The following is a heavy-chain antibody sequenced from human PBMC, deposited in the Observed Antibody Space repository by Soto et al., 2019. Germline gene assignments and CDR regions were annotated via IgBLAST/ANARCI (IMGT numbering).Heavy chain of an antibody. D-gene: IGHD2-15*01. CDR2: ISAYNGNT. CDR3: ARGLPYCSGGSCYLYFQH. J-gene: IGHJ1*01. CDR1: GYTFTSYG. Sequence: ASVKVSCKASGYTFTSYGISWVRQALGQGLEWMGWISAYNGNTNYAQKLQGRVTMTTDTSTSTAYMELRSLRSDDTAVYYCARGLPYCSGGSCYLYFQHWGQGTLVTVSS. V-gene: IGHV1-18*01.